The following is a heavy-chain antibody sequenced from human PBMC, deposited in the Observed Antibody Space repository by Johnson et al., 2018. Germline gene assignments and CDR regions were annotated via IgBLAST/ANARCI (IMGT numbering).Heavy chain of an antibody. CDR1: GFTFSSYG. J-gene: IGHJ3*02. CDR3: AKSSHRLYPHAFDI. V-gene: IGHV3-30*18. CDR2: ISYDGSNK. Sequence: QVQLVQSGGGVVQPGRSLRLSCAASGFTFSSYGMHWVRQAPGKGLEWVAVISYDGSNKYYADSVKGRFTISRDNSKNTLYLQMNSLRAEDTAVYYCAKSSHRLYPHAFDIWGQGTMVTVSS.